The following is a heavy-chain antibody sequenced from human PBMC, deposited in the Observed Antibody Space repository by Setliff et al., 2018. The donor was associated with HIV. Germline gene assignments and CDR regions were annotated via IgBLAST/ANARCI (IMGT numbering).Heavy chain of an antibody. CDR3: ATSPRGTYYDILSGLPRGYFDP. Sequence: GASVKVSCKASGGTFSRLAISWVRQAPGQGLEWMGGSIPTYGTVNYAQKFQGRDTITADESTTTANMELSSLRSEGTAVYYCATSPRGTYYDILSGLPRGYFDPWGQGTQVTVSS. CDR1: GGTFSRLA. V-gene: IGHV1-69*13. D-gene: IGHD3-9*01. CDR2: SIPTYGTV. J-gene: IGHJ5*02.